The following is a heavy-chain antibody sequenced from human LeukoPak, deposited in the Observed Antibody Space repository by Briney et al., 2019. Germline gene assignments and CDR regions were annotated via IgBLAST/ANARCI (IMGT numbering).Heavy chain of an antibody. CDR2: VYTSGST. D-gene: IGHD3-22*01. CDR1: GGSIISGTYY. V-gene: IGHV4-61*02. CDR3: AREQFYYTSSGYYYFDY. J-gene: IGHJ4*02. Sequence: SETLSLTCTVSGGSIISGTYYWTWIRQPPGKRLEWVGRVYTSGSTNYSPSLKSRVTISIDTSNNQFSLKLSSVTAADTAVYYCAREQFYYTSSGYYYFDYWGQGTLVTVSS.